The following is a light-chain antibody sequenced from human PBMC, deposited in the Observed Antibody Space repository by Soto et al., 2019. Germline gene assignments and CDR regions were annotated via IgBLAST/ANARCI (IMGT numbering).Light chain of an antibody. V-gene: IGLV2-8*01. Sequence: QSALTQPPSASGSPGQSVTISCTRTSSDVGDYNYVSWYQQHPGKAPKLMIYEVSKRPSGVPDRFSGSKSGNTASLTVSGLQAEDEADYYCTSYAGSNNFVFGTGTKLTVL. CDR2: EVS. J-gene: IGLJ1*01. CDR1: SSDVGDYNY. CDR3: TSYAGSNNFV.